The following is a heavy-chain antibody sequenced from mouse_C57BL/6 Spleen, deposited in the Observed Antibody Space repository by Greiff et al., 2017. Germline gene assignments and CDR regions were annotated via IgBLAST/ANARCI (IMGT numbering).Heavy chain of an antibody. Sequence: EVKLVESEGGLVQPGSSMKLSCTASGFTFSDYYMAWVRQVPEKGLEWVANINYDGSSTYYLDSLKSRFIISRDNAKNILYLQMSSLKSEDTATYYCARENYSNWNWYFDVWGTGTTVTVSS. CDR3: ARENYSNWNWYFDV. CDR1: GFTFSDYY. J-gene: IGHJ1*03. V-gene: IGHV5-16*01. CDR2: INYDGSST. D-gene: IGHD2-5*01.